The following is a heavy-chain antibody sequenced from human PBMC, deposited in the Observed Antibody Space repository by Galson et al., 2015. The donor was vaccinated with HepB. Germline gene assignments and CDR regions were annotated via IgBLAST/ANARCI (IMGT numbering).Heavy chain of an antibody. CDR1: GFTFSSYA. V-gene: IGHV3-23*01. J-gene: IGHJ4*02. Sequence: SLRLSCAASGFTFSSYAMSWVRQAPGKGLEWVSAISGSGGSTYYADSVKGRFTISRDNSKNTLYLQMNSLRAEDTAVYYCAKCGHMVRGVIIPFDYWGQGTLVTVSS. CDR2: ISGSGGST. CDR3: AKCGHMVRGVIIPFDY. D-gene: IGHD3-10*01.